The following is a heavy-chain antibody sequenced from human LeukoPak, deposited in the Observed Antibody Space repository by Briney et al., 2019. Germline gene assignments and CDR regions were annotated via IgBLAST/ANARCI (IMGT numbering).Heavy chain of an antibody. CDR3: ARDGPNHYDSSGYPNDYWYFDL. CDR2: IYTSGST. CDR1: GGSISSYY. J-gene: IGHJ2*01. Sequence: SETLSLTCTVSGGSISSYYWSWIRQPAGKGLEWIGRIYTSGSTNYNPSLKSRVTMSVDTSKNQFSLKLSSVTAADTAVYYCARDGPNHYDSSGYPNDYWYFDLWGRGTLVTVSS. D-gene: IGHD3-22*01. V-gene: IGHV4-4*07.